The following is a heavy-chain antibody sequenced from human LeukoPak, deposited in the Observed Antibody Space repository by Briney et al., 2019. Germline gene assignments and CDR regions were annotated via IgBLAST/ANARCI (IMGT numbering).Heavy chain of an antibody. D-gene: IGHD6-6*01. CDR1: GYSFTSYW. CDR2: IYPGDSDT. CDR3: ARLPYSSSTTFDP. V-gene: IGHV5-51*01. J-gene: IGHJ5*02. Sequence: GESLKISCKGSGYSFTSYWIAWVRQMPGKGLEWMGIIYPGDSDTRYSPSFQGQVTISADKSISTAYLQWSNLKASDTAIYYCARLPYSSSTTFDPWGQGTLVTVSS.